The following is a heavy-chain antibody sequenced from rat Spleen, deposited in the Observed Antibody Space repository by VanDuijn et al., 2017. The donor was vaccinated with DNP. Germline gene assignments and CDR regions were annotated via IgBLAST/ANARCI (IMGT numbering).Heavy chain of an antibody. CDR2: IRYDGGGT. CDR3: ARPIYNNHGGFAY. D-gene: IGHD1-10*01. Sequence: EVQVVESGGDLVQPGRSLKLFCAASGFTFSDYYMAWVRQAPTKGLEWVAYIRYDGGGTYYRDSVKGRFTISRDNAKSTLYLQMNSLRSEDMATYYCARPIYNNHGGFAYWGQGTLVTVSS. CDR1: GFTFSDYY. J-gene: IGHJ3*01. V-gene: IGHV5-22*01.